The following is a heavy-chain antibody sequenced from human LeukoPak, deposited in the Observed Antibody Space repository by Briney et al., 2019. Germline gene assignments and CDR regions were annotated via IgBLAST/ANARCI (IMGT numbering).Heavy chain of an antibody. CDR1: GYSFTSYW. Sequence: GESLKISCKGSGYSFTSYWIGWVRQMPGKGLEWMGIIYPGDSDTRYSPSFQGQVTISADKSISTAYLQRSSLKASDTAMYYCARGMTTVTAYYYGMDVWGQGTTVTVSS. D-gene: IGHD4-17*01. CDR3: ARGMTTVTAYYYGMDV. CDR2: IYPGDSDT. J-gene: IGHJ6*02. V-gene: IGHV5-51*01.